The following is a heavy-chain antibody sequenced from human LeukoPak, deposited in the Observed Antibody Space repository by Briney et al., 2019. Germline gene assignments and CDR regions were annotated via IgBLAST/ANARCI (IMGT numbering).Heavy chain of an antibody. Sequence: PSETLSLTCTVSGGSVSTDTSYWSWIRQPPGKGLEWIGYIYYSGSTNYNPSLKSRVTISVDTSKNQFSLKLSSVTAADTAVYYCARDGGMMIDYWGQGTLVTVSS. CDR2: IYYSGST. CDR3: ARDGGMMIDY. V-gene: IGHV4-61*01. D-gene: IGHD3-16*01. J-gene: IGHJ4*02. CDR1: GGSVSTDTSY.